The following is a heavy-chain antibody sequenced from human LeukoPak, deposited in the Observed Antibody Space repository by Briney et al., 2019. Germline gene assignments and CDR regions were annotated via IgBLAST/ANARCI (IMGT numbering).Heavy chain of an antibody. V-gene: IGHV1-8*02. Sequence: GASVKVSCKASGDTFITNDINWVRQATGQGLEWMGWMNPNSGNTGYAQKFQGRVTMTRNISITTAYMELTDLRSEDTAVYYCARDREMVRGVIPLDSYYYYDMDVWGQGTTVTVSS. CDR1: GDTFITND. CDR2: MNPNSGNT. CDR3: ARDREMVRGVIPLDSYYYYDMDV. D-gene: IGHD3-10*01. J-gene: IGHJ6*02.